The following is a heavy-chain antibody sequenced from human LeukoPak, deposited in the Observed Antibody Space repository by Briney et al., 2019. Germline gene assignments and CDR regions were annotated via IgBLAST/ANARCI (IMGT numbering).Heavy chain of an antibody. V-gene: IGHV3-23*01. CDR2: ITRSGDTT. CDR3: HGGYAYGLENVDY. CDR1: GLVFSNYA. Sequence: GGSLRLSCAASGLVFSNYAMSWVRLSRGEGLEWITAITRSGDTTHYADSVKGRFTISRDNAKNTVYLQMTGLTVEDSGVYYCHGGYAYGLENVDYWGQGTLVTVSS. J-gene: IGHJ4*02. D-gene: IGHD3-16*01.